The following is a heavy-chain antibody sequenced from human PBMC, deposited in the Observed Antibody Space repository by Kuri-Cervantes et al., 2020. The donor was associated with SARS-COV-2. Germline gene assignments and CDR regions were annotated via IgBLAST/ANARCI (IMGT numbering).Heavy chain of an antibody. CDR2: IYYSGST. CDR3: AKVYGVAFDY. V-gene: IGHV4-39*07. CDR1: GGSISSSSYY. D-gene: IGHD4-17*01. Sequence: GSLRLSCTVSGGSISSSSYYWGWIRQPPGKGLEWIGSIYYSGSTYYNPSLKSRVTISVDTSKNQFSLKLSSVTAADTAVYYCAKVYGVAFDYWGQGTLVTVSS. J-gene: IGHJ4*02.